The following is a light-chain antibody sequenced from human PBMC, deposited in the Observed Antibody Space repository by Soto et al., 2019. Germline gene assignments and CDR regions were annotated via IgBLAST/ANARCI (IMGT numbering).Light chain of an antibody. J-gene: IGKJ2*01. CDR3: QQYGSIPKT. Sequence: EIVLTQSPATLSLSPGDRVTLFCGASQGINSNYLAWYQHKPGLAPRFLIYDASTRATGIPDRFSGSGSGTDFTLTISSLDPEDFAVYYCQQYGSIPKTFGQGTKLEIK. CDR2: DAS. CDR1: QGINSNY. V-gene: IGKV3D-20*01.